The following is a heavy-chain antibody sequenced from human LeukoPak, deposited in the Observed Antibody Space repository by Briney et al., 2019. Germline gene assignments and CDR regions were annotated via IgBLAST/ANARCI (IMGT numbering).Heavy chain of an antibody. CDR2: ISSRAGSV. CDR3: AKVQRSGEYDYGWGPFDI. V-gene: IGHV3-23*01. Sequence: GGSLSLSCEVSGYSFSNYSMYWGRHEPRGRLEWGLSISSRAGSVVYGQSVKGRFTIFRVHAETTLSLKMNSLRADDTAIYYCAKVQRSGEYDYGWGPFDIWGQGTTVTVSS. CDR1: GYSFSNYS. J-gene: IGHJ3*02. D-gene: IGHD3-16*01.